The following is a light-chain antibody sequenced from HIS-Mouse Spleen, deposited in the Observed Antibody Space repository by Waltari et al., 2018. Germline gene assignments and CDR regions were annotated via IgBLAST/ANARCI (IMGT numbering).Light chain of an antibody. CDR2: KAS. J-gene: IGKJ3*01. V-gene: IGKV1-5*03. CDR1: QSISSW. Sequence: DIQMTQSPSTLSASVGDRVTITCRASQSISSWLAWYQQKPGKAPKLLIYKASSLESGVPSRFSGSGSGTEFTLTISSLQPDDSATYYCQQYNSYSFTFGPGTKVDIK. CDR3: QQYNSYSFT.